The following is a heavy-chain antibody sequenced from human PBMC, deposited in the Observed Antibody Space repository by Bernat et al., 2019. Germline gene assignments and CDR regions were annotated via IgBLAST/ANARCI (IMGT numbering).Heavy chain of an antibody. CDR3: ARGVMSYYYYYMDV. CDR1: GGSISSYY. V-gene: IGHV4-59*08. Sequence: QVQLQELGPGLVKPSETLSLTCTVSGGSISSYYWSWIRQPPGKGLEWIGYIYYSGSTNYNPSLKSRVTISVDTSKNQFSLKLSSVTAADTAVYYCARGVMSYYYYYMDVWGKGTTVTVSS. D-gene: IGHD2-21*01. CDR2: IYYSGST. J-gene: IGHJ6*03.